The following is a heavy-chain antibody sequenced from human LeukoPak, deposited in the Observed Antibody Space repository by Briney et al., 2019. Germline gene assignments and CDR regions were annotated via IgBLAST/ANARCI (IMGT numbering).Heavy chain of an antibody. CDR2: MNPNSGNT. CDR1: GYTFTSYD. Sequence: ASVKVSCKASGYTFTSYDINWVRQATGQGLEWMGWMNPNSGNTGYAQKFQGRVTITRNTSISTAYMELSRLRSEDTAVYYCARRGDYYDSSGYYYVYNYWGQGTLVTVSS. J-gene: IGHJ4*02. V-gene: IGHV1-8*03. D-gene: IGHD3-22*01. CDR3: ARRGDYYDSSGYYYVYNY.